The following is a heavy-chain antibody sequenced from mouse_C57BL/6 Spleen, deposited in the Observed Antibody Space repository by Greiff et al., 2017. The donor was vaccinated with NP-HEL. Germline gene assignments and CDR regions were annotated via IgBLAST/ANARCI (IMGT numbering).Heavy chain of an antibody. J-gene: IGHJ1*03. CDR1: GFNIKDDY. CDR2: IDPENGDT. V-gene: IGHV14-4*01. D-gene: IGHD2-5*01. Sequence: VQLQQSGAELVRPGASVKLSCTASGFNIKDDYMHWVKQRPEQGLEWIGWIDPENGDTEYASKFQGKATITADTSSNTAYLQLSSLTSEDTAVYYCTTYYSNPWYFDVWGTGTTVTVSS. CDR3: TTYYSNPWYFDV.